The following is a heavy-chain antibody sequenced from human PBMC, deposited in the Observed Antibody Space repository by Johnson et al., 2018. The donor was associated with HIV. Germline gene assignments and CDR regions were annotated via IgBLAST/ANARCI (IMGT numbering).Heavy chain of an antibody. V-gene: IGHV3-30-3*01. CDR3: ATLMRETYYYGSGSHGAFDI. CDR2: ISYDGSNK. J-gene: IGHJ3*02. CDR1: GFTFSSYA. D-gene: IGHD3-10*01. Sequence: QVQLVESGGGVVQPGRSLRLSCAASGFTFSSYAMHWVRQAPGKGLEWVAVISYDGSNKYYADSAKVRFTIARDNAKNSLYLQMNSRRAEDTAVYYCATLMRETYYYGSGSHGAFDIWGQGTMVTVSS.